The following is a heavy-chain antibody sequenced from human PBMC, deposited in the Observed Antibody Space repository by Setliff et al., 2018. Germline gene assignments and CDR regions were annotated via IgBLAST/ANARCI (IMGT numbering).Heavy chain of an antibody. V-gene: IGHV4-39*01. CDR1: NGSISSGNYF. Sequence: SETLSLTCTVSNGSISSGNYFWGWIRRPPGKGLEWIGSIYHRGSTYYNPSLKSRVTISVDTSNNHFSLKLSSVTAADTAVYYCARHFRSSKVQFLEYLTDYYFDSWGQGTLVTVSS. CDR3: ARHFRSSKVQFLEYLTDYYFDS. D-gene: IGHD3-3*01. CDR2: IYHRGST. J-gene: IGHJ4*02.